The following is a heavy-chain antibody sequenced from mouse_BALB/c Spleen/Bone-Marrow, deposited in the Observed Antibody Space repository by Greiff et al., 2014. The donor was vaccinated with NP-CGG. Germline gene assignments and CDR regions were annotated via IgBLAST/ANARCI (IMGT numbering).Heavy chain of an antibody. CDR2: IWAGGNT. Sequence: VMLVESGPGLVAPSQSLSITCTVSGLSLTSYGVHWVRQPPGKGLEWLGIIWAGGNTNYNSALMSRLSISKDNSKSQVFLKMNSLQTDDTAMYYCARELGAWFAYWGQGTLVTVS. V-gene: IGHV2-9*02. J-gene: IGHJ3*01. D-gene: IGHD4-1*01. CDR3: ARELGAWFAY. CDR1: GLSLTSYG.